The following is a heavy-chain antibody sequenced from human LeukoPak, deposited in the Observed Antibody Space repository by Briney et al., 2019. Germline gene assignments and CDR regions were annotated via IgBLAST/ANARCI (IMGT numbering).Heavy chain of an antibody. Sequence: ASVKVSCKASGYTFTSYGISWVRQAPGQGLEWMGWISAYNGNSNYAQKLQGRVTMTTDTSTSTAYMELRSLRSDDTAVYYCARDEWLRLPPDYWGQGTLVTVSS. V-gene: IGHV1-18*01. D-gene: IGHD5-12*01. J-gene: IGHJ4*02. CDR2: ISAYNGNS. CDR1: GYTFTSYG. CDR3: ARDEWLRLPPDY.